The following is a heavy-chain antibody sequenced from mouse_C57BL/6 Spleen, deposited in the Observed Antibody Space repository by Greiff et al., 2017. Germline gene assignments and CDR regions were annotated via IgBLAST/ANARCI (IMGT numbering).Heavy chain of an antibody. V-gene: IGHV1-52*01. Sequence: QVQLQQPGAELVRPGSSVKLSCKASGYTFTSYWMHWVKQRPIQGLEWIGNIVPSGSETHYNQKFKDKATLTVDKSSSTAYMQLSSLTSEDSAVYYCARTRGYDYLWFAYWGQGTLLTVSA. CDR2: IVPSGSET. CDR3: ARTRGYDYLWFAY. D-gene: IGHD2-4*01. J-gene: IGHJ3*01. CDR1: GYTFTSYW.